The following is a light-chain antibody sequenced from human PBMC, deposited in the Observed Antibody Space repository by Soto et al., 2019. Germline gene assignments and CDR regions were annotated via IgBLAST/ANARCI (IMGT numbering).Light chain of an antibody. CDR2: KAS. J-gene: IGKJ1*01. Sequence: DIQMTQTPSILSASVGDRVTITCRASQSISSLLAWYQQKPGKAPKLLIYKASTLKSGVPSRFSGSGSGTEFTLTISSLQPDDFATYYCQHYNSYSEAFGQGTKVDIK. CDR3: QHYNSYSEA. V-gene: IGKV1-5*03. CDR1: QSISSL.